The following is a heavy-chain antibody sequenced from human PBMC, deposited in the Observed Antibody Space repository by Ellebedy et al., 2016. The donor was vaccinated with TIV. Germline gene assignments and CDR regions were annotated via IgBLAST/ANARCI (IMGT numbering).Heavy chain of an antibody. D-gene: IGHD2-15*01. Sequence: SETLSLTCTVSGSSISDYYWTWIRRPPGRGLEWIGFVYDTLGSSNYSPSLKSRVSISVDTSKSQISLRLKSVTAADTAVYYCARHAVVPTPGFEYWGPGALVTVSS. V-gene: IGHV4-59*08. CDR2: VYDTLGSS. CDR1: GSSISDYY. CDR3: ARHAVVPTPGFEY. J-gene: IGHJ4*02.